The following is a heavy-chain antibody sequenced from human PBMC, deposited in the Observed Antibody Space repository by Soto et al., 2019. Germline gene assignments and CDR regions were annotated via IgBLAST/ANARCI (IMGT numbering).Heavy chain of an antibody. V-gene: IGHV6-1*01. CDR1: GDSVSSNSAA. CDR3: ARDLVAEEYDYIWGSYRPRHAFDI. CDR2: TYYRSKWYN. J-gene: IGHJ3*02. Sequence: SQTLSLTCAISGDSVSSNSAAWNWIRQSPSRGLEWLGRTYYRSKWYNDYAVSVKSRITINPDTSKNQFSLQLNSVTPEDTAVYYCARDLVAEEYDYIWGSYRPRHAFDIWGQGTMVTVS. D-gene: IGHD3-16*02.